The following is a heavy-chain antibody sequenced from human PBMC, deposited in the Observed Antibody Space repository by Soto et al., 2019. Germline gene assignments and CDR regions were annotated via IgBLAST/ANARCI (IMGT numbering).Heavy chain of an antibody. CDR3: ARSLMEGDY. CDR1: GYTFTSSY. Sequence: QVQLAQSGAEVKRPGASVKLSCKASGYTFTSSYIHWVRQAPGQGLEWMAIINPNGGSTNYAQKFQGRVTMTRDTSTTTVYMELSSLTSEDTAVYYCARSLMEGDYWGQGTLVTVSS. D-gene: IGHD1-1*01. CDR2: INPNGGST. J-gene: IGHJ4*02. V-gene: IGHV1-46*03.